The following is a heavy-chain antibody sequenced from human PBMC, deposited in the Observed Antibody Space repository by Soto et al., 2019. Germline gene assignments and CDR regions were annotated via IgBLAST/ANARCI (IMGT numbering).Heavy chain of an antibody. CDR3: ARDCAGPSGFDI. CDR1: GGSIRGYY. Sequence: QVLLQDSGPGLVKPSETLSLSCTVAGGSIRGYYWSWILQPTGKRLEWIGYLNYSGSTKYNPSLMSRVTITVKTYKKHFSLNLGSVTTADTAVYYCARDCAGPSGFDIWGQGTMVTVSS. V-gene: IGHV4-59*01. D-gene: IGHD1-26*01. J-gene: IGHJ3*02. CDR2: LNYSGST.